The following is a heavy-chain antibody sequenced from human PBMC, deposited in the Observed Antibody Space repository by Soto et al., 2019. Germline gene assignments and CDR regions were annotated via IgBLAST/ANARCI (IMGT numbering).Heavy chain of an antibody. D-gene: IGHD3-3*01. CDR3: AKKVTIYAVDPADF. Sequence: GGSLRLSCAASGFTFSDFGMSWVRQAPGKGLEWVSVISASGDATYYAASVKGRFTLSRDNSKNTLFLQMNSLTVADTAVYHCAKKVTIYAVDPADFWGQGTQVTVSS. CDR2: ISASGDAT. V-gene: IGHV3-23*01. J-gene: IGHJ4*02. CDR1: GFTFSDFG.